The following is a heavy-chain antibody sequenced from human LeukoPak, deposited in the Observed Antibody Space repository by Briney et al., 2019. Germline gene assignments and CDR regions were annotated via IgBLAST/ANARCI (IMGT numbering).Heavy chain of an antibody. V-gene: IGHV4-38-2*01. CDR3: ARVAQLAYNWFDP. CDR2: ISQSGST. Sequence: ESLRLSCAASGFTFSDYSMNWVRQAPGKGLEWIGSISQSGSTYYNPSLKSRVTISLDTSRNQFSLQLSSVTAADTAVYYCARVAQLAYNWFDPWGQGTLVTVSS. D-gene: IGHD6-13*01. J-gene: IGHJ5*02. CDR1: GFTFSDYS.